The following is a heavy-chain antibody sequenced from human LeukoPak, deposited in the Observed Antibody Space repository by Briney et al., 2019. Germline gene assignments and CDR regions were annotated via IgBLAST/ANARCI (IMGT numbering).Heavy chain of an antibody. V-gene: IGHV3-30*18. CDR3: AKRGVAVTGNWFDP. CDR2: ISLDGSDK. J-gene: IGHJ5*02. Sequence: GGSLRLSCAASGFTFNDYGMYWVRQAPGKGLEWVAIISLDGSDKYYRDSVRGRFTISRDNSKGTLFLQMARLRTENTAGYYCAKRGVAVTGNWFDPWGQGTLVTVSS. CDR1: GFTFNDYG. D-gene: IGHD6-19*01.